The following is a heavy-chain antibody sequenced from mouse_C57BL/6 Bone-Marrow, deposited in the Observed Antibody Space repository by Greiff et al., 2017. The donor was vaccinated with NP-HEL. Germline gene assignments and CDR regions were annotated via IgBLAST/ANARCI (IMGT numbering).Heavy chain of an antibody. CDR3: AKYYYGSRDYAMDY. V-gene: IGHV2-4*01. D-gene: IGHD1-1*01. J-gene: IGHJ4*01. Sequence: VKVVESGPGLVQPSQSLSITCTVSGFSLTSYGVHWVRQPPGKGLEWLGVIWSGGSTDYNAAFISRLSISKDNSKSQVFFKMNSLQADDTAIYYCAKYYYGSRDYAMDYWGQGTSVTVSS. CDR2: IWSGGST. CDR1: GFSLTSYG.